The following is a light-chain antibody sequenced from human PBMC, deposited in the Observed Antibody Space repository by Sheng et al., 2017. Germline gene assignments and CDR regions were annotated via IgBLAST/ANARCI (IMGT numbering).Light chain of an antibody. CDR1: QSVSNN. CDR3: QQRDRWPLT. J-gene: IGKJ4*01. CDR2: GAS. Sequence: EIVMTQSPATLSVSPGERATLSCRASQSVSNNLVWYQQKPGLPPRLLIYGASTRAIDIPARFSGSGSGTEFTLTISGLQSEDFAVYYCQQRDRWPLTFGGGTKVELK. V-gene: IGKV3-15*01.